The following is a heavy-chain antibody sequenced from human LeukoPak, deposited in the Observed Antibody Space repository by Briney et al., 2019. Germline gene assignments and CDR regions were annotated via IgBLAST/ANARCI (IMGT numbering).Heavy chain of an antibody. Sequence: GASVKVSCKASGYTFTSYGISWVRQAPGQGLEWMGWISAYNGNTNYAQKLQGRVTMTTDTSTSTAYMELRSLRSDDTAVYYCARDDKTYYDILTGWAAFDIWGQGTVVTVSS. V-gene: IGHV1-18*01. CDR2: ISAYNGNT. CDR1: GYTFTSYG. CDR3: ARDDKTYYDILTGWAAFDI. D-gene: IGHD3-9*01. J-gene: IGHJ3*02.